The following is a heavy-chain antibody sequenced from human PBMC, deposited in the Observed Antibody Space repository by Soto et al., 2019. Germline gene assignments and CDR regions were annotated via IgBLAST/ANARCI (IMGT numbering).Heavy chain of an antibody. CDR3: TTDHRPPEAVPGLLYYGMDV. V-gene: IGHV3-15*07. CDR2: IKSKADGGTT. Sequence: GGSLRLSCTASGFTFSDAWMNWVRQAPGKGLEWVGRIKSKADGGTTDYAAPLKGRFTISRDDSKNMLYLQMNSLKTEDTAVYYCTTDHRPPEAVPGLLYYGMDVWGQGTTVTVSS. CDR1: GFTFSDAW. J-gene: IGHJ6*02. D-gene: IGHD6-19*01.